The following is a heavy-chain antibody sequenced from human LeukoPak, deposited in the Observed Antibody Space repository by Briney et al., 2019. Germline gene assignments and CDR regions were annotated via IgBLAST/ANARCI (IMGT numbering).Heavy chain of an antibody. CDR1: GFTFDDYA. J-gene: IGHJ4*02. Sequence: GGSLRLSCAASGFTFDDYAMHWVRQAPGKGLEWVSGISWNSGSIGYADSVKGRFTISRDNAKNSLYLQMNSLRAEDTGLYYCARDHGYGSGSYWDYWGPGAPVTVSS. D-gene: IGHD3-10*01. V-gene: IGHV3-9*01. CDR2: ISWNSGSI. CDR3: ARDHGYGSGSYWDY.